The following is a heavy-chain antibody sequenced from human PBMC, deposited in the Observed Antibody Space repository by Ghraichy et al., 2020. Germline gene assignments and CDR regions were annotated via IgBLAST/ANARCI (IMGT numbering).Heavy chain of an antibody. CDR3: ARVRDSSMYSSGWTYDYWYYMDV. CDR1: GFTFSSYS. D-gene: IGHD6-19*01. CDR2: ISSSSSYI. V-gene: IGHV3-21*01. J-gene: IGHJ6*03. Sequence: GGSLRLSCAASGFTFSSYSMNWVRQAPGKGLEWVSSISSSSSYIYYADSMKGRFTISRDNAKNSLYLQMNSLRAEDTAVYYCARVRDSSMYSSGWTYDYWYYMDVWGKGTTVTVSS.